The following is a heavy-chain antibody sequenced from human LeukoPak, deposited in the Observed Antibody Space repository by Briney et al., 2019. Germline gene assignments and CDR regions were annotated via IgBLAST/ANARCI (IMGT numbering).Heavy chain of an antibody. V-gene: IGHV3-30*02. CDR1: GFTFSSYG. D-gene: IGHD3-10*01. Sequence: GGSLRLSCAASGFTFSSYGMHWVRQAPGKGLEWVAFIQYDGSNKLYGDSVKGRFTISRDNSKNTLYLQMNSLRAEDTAVYYCAKDRASITMVRGVIIIESYYFDYWGQGTLVTVSS. CDR2: IQYDGSNK. J-gene: IGHJ4*02. CDR3: AKDRASITMVRGVIIIESYYFDY.